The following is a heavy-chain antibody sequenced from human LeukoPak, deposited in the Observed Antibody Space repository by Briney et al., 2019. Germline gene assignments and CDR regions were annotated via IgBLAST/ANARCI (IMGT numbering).Heavy chain of an antibody. D-gene: IGHD3-10*01. Sequence: GGSLRLSCVASGFIFRNYAMSWVRQAPGEGLEWVSGISDNGGGTYYADSLKGRFTISRDNSKNMLYLQMNSLRAEDTAVYYCARDFRAAFDPWGQGTLVTVSS. J-gene: IGHJ5*02. V-gene: IGHV3-23*01. CDR3: ARDFRAAFDP. CDR2: ISDNGGGT. CDR1: GFIFRNYA.